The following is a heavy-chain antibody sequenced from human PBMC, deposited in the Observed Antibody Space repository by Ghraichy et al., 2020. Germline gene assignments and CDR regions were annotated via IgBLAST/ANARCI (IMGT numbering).Heavy chain of an antibody. CDR3: ARVDSGSRGGDYFDY. Sequence: SQTLSLTCAVYGGSFSGYYWSWIRQPPGKGLEWIGEINHSGSTNYNPSLKSRVTISVDTSKNQFSLKLSSVTAADTAVYYCARVDSGSRGGDYFDYWGQGTLVTVSS. V-gene: IGHV4-34*01. D-gene: IGHD1-26*01. CDR2: INHSGST. J-gene: IGHJ4*02. CDR1: GGSFSGYY.